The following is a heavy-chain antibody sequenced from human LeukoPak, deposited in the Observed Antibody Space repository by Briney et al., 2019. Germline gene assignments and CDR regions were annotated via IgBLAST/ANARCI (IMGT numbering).Heavy chain of an antibody. J-gene: IGHJ4*02. CDR2: MKPNSGNT. CDR3: ARATGKDILTGRKLDY. CDR1: GYTLTIYD. D-gene: IGHD3-9*01. V-gene: IGHV1-8*01. Sequence: ASVKVSPKDPGYTLTIYDINRVRHATEQGLEWMGWMKPNSGNTGYARKFQGRVTMTRNTSISTAYMELSSLGSGDTAVYYCARATGKDILTGRKLDYWGQGTLVSVSS.